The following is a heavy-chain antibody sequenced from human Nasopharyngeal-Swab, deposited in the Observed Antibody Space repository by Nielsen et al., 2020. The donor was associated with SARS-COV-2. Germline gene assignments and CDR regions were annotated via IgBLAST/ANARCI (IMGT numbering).Heavy chain of an antibody. V-gene: IGHV4-31*03. CDR2: IYYSGST. CDR1: GGSISSGDYY. Sequence: SETLSLTCTVSGGSISSGDYYWSWIRQHPGKGLEWIGYIYYSGSTYYNPPLKSRVTISVDTSKNQFSLKLSSVTAADTAVYYCARDPIAARTPDCWGQGTLVTVSS. CDR3: ARDPIAARTPDC. D-gene: IGHD6-13*01. J-gene: IGHJ4*02.